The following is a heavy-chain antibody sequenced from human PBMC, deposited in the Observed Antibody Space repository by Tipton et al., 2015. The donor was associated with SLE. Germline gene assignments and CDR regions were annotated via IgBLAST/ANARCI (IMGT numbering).Heavy chain of an antibody. Sequence: TLSLTCTVSGSSVNGHYWNWIRQAPGKGLEWIAYVHYSGATSYNPSLKSRVSISVDTSRNSLSLRLSSVTAADTAVYYCARPRYCSRSNCQTGAFDVWGQGTMVTVSS. CDR2: VHYSGAT. CDR1: GSSVNGHY. CDR3: ARPRYCSRSNCQTGAFDV. J-gene: IGHJ3*01. D-gene: IGHD2-15*01. V-gene: IGHV4-59*08.